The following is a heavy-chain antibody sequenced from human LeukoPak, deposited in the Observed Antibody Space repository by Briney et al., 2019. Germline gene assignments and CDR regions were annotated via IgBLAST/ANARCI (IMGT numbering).Heavy chain of an antibody. J-gene: IGHJ4*02. V-gene: IGHV4-34*01. CDR1: GGSFSGYY. D-gene: IGHD3-22*01. CDR2: INHSGST. CDR3: ARGRYYYDSSGYYYYFDY. Sequence: TSETLSLTCAVYGGSFSGYYWSLIRQPPGKGLEWIGEINHSGSTNYNPSLKSRVTISVDTSKNQFSLKLSSVTAADTAVYYCARGRYYYDSSGYYYYFDYWGQGTLVTVSS.